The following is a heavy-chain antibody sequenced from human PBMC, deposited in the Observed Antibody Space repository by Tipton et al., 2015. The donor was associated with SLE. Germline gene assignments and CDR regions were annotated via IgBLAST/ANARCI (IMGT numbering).Heavy chain of an antibody. J-gene: IGHJ4*02. CDR3: AIGRDGYNVDF. V-gene: IGHV4-34*01. CDR1: GGSFSGYY. D-gene: IGHD5-24*01. Sequence: TLSLTCAVYGGSFSGYYWNWIRQPPGKGLEWIGEINHSGSSNYNPSLKSRVTISVDTSKNLFSLKLTSVTAADTAVYYCAIGRDGYNVDFWGQGTLVTVSS. CDR2: INHSGSS.